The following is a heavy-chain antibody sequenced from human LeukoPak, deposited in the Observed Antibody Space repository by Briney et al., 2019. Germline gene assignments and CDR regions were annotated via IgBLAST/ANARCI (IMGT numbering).Heavy chain of an antibody. V-gene: IGHV1-18*01. Sequence: ASVKVSCKASGYTFTSYGISWVRQAPGQGLEWMGWISAYNGNTNYAQKLQGRVTMTTDTSTSTAYMELRSLRSDDTAVYYCQMYYDLWSGYYGTDYWGQGTLVTVSS. CDR2: ISAYNGNT. D-gene: IGHD3-3*01. CDR3: QMYYDLWSGYYGTDY. J-gene: IGHJ4*02. CDR1: GYTFTSYG.